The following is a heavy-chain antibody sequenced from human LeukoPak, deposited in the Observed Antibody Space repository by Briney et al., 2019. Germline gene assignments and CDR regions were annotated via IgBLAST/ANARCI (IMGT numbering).Heavy chain of an antibody. CDR3: AKDATTTVTTPTVYYYYGMDV. V-gene: IGHV3-30*18. Sequence: GGSLRLSCAASGFTFRSYGMPWVRQAPGKGLEWVAVISYDGSNKYYADSVKGRFTISRDNSKNTLYLQMNSLRAEDTAVYYCAKDATTTVTTPTVYYYYGMDVWGQGTTVTVSS. J-gene: IGHJ6*02. CDR1: GFTFRSYG. CDR2: ISYDGSNK. D-gene: IGHD4-4*01.